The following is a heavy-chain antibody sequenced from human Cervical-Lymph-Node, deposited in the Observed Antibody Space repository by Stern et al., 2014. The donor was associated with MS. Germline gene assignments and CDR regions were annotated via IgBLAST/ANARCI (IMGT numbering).Heavy chain of an antibody. CDR1: GGSISSYY. D-gene: IGHD6-19*01. CDR3: ARDTQIAVAGSRWFDP. Sequence: QLQLQESGPGLVKPSETLSLTCTVSGGSISSYYWSWIRQPPGKGLEWIGYIYYSGSTNYNPSLKSRVTISVDTSKNQFSLKLSSVTAADTAVYYCARDTQIAVAGSRWFDPWGQGTLVTVSS. J-gene: IGHJ5*02. CDR2: IYYSGST. V-gene: IGHV4-59*01.